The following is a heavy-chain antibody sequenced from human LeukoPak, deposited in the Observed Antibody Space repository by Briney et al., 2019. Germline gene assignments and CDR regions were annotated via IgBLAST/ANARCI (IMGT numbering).Heavy chain of an antibody. V-gene: IGHV3-33*08. Sequence: GGSLRLSCAASGLTFSSYGMHWVRQAPGKGLEWVAVIWYDGSNKYYADSVKGRFTISRDNSKNTLYLQMNSLRAEDTAVYYCARDSSGLNWFDPWGQGTLVTVSS. CDR2: IWYDGSNK. CDR1: GLTFSSYG. J-gene: IGHJ5*02. CDR3: ARDSSGLNWFDP. D-gene: IGHD3-22*01.